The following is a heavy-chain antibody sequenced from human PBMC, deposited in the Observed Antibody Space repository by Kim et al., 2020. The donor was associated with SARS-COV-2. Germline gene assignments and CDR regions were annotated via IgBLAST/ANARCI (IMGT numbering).Heavy chain of an antibody. D-gene: IGHD2-15*01. V-gene: IGHV1-2*06. CDR2: ISPNNGGA. J-gene: IGHJ5*02. CDR3: ARVGDLYCSGANCYP. Sequence: SVKVSCRASGNSFTGDYLYWMRQAPGQGLEWVGRISPNNGGATYAQKFQGRVTMTRDTSISTAYMELSGLRYDDTAVYYCARVGDLYCSGANCYPWCQGTLVTVSS. CDR1: GNSFTGDY.